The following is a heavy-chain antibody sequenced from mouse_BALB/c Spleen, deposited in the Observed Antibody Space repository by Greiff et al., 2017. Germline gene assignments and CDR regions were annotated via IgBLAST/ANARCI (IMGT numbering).Heavy chain of an antibody. V-gene: IGHV14-1*02. Sequence: EVKLVESGAELVRPGALVKLSCKASGFNIKDYYMHWVKQRPEQGLEWIGWIDPENGNTIYDTKFQGKASITADTSSNTAYLQLSSLTSEDTAVYYCASTTDYGNGYYAMDYWGQGTSVTVSS. J-gene: IGHJ4*01. CDR1: GFNIKDYY. CDR3: ASTTDYGNGYYAMDY. D-gene: IGHD2-1*01. CDR2: IDPENGNT.